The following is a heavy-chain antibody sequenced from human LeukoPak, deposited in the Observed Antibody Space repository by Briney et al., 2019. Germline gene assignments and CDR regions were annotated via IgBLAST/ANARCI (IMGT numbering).Heavy chain of an antibody. CDR2: IYYSGST. V-gene: IGHV4-59*01. D-gene: IGHD6-13*01. Sequence: SETLSLTCTVSGSSISSYYWSWIRQPPGKGLEWIGYIYYSGSTNYNPSLKSRVTISVDTSKNQFSLKLSSVTAADTAVYYCARVKRIGSSWYPDYWGQGTLVTVSS. CDR1: GSSISSYY. J-gene: IGHJ4*02. CDR3: ARVKRIGSSWYPDY.